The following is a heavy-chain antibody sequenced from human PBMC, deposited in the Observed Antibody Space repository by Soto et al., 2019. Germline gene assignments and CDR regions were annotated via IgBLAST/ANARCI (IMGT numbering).Heavy chain of an antibody. CDR2: IKSKADGETK. CDR3: CVIKRRDQYSTSGYWFDP. D-gene: IGHD1-1*01. V-gene: IGHV3-15*01. J-gene: IGHJ5*02. Sequence: GGSLRLSCAASGFTFSHAWMSWGRKAPGKGLEWVGRIKSKADGETKDYGAPVRGRFTISRDDSQDILYLQMNSLRIEDTAVYYCCVIKRRDQYSTSGYWFDPWGPGTLVTVSS. CDR1: GFTFSHAW.